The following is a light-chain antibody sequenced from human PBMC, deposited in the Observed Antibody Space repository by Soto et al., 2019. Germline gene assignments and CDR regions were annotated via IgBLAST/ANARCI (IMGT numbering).Light chain of an antibody. CDR3: SSFSSTSTLYV. V-gene: IGLV2-14*01. CDR2: EVS. CDR1: SSDVGGYNY. J-gene: IGLJ1*01. Sequence: QSALTQPASVSGSPGQSITISCTGASSDVGGYNYVSWYQHHPGKAPKLIIYEVSNRPSGVSTRFSGSKSGNTASLTISGLQAEDEADYHCSSFSSTSTLYVFGTGTKLTVL.